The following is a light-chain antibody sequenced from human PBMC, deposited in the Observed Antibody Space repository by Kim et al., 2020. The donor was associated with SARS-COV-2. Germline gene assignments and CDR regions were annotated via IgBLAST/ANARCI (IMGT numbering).Light chain of an antibody. V-gene: IGKV3-15*01. J-gene: IGKJ4*01. CDR3: QHYNSWPLT. CDR2: GAS. Sequence: VPPVERAPLSCGASQSVNSNLAWYQQKPGQAPRLLIAGASTRASDIPARFAGSGSGTEFTLTISSLQSEDFAVYYCQHYNSWPLTFGGGTKVDIK. CDR1: QSVNSN.